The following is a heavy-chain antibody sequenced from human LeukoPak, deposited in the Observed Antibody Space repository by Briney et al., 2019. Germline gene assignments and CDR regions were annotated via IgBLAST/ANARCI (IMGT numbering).Heavy chain of an antibody. CDR1: GGSISSGGYY. J-gene: IGHJ4*02. D-gene: IGHD1-26*01. CDR2: IYYSGST. CDR3: ARVREDQGYFDY. Sequence: PSQTLSLTCTVSGGSISSGGYYWSWIRQHPGKGLEWIGYIYYSGSTYYNPSLKSRVTISVDTSKNQFSLKLSSVTAADTAVYYCARVREDQGYFDYWGQGTLVTVSS. V-gene: IGHV4-31*03.